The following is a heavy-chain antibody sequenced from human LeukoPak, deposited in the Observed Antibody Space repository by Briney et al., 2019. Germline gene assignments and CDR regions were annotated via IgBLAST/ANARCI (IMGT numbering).Heavy chain of an antibody. CDR1: GGSISSSSYY. CDR2: IYYSGST. CDR3: ARPIQLWHMDV. Sequence: PSETLSLTCTVSGGSISSSSYYWGWIRQPPGKGLEWIGSIYYSGSTYYNPPLKSRVTISVDTSKNQFSLKLSSVTAADTAVYYCARPIQLWHMDVWGKGTTVTVSS. V-gene: IGHV4-39*01. J-gene: IGHJ6*03. D-gene: IGHD5-18*01.